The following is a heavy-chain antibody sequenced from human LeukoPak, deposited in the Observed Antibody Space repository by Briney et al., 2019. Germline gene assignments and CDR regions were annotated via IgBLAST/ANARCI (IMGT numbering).Heavy chain of an antibody. J-gene: IGHJ4*02. CDR3: ARVGYYYGSGSYFDY. CDR2: INPNSGGT. Sequence: ASVKVSCKASGYTFTGYYMHWVRQAPGQGLEWMGWINPNSGGTNYAQKFQGRVTMTRDTSASTAYMELSSLRSEDTAVYYCARVGYYYGSGSYFDYWGQGTLVTVSS. CDR1: GYTFTGYY. D-gene: IGHD3-10*01. V-gene: IGHV1-2*02.